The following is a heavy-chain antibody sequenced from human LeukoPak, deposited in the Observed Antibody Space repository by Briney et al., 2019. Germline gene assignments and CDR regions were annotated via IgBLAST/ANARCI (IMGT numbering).Heavy chain of an antibody. Sequence: KSGGSLRLSCAASGFTFSNAYMSWVRQAPGKGLEWVGRIKSKAHGGTTEYAAPVKGRFTISRDDSKNTLFLQIDTLHAVDAAVYYCANYSSSYYYFVYWGQGTLVTVSS. D-gene: IGHD6-13*01. CDR1: GFTFSNAY. CDR2: IKSKAHGGTT. J-gene: IGHJ4*02. V-gene: IGHV3-15*01. CDR3: ANYSSSYYYFVY.